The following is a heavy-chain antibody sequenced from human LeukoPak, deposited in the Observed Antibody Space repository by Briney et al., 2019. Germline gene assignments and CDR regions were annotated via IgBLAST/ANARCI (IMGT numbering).Heavy chain of an antibody. CDR1: RFSFSSYG. D-gene: IGHD3-9*01. Sequence: SGGSLRLSCAASRFSFSSYGMHWVRQAPGKGLEWVAYLQYDRTNVQYADSVRGRFTISRDNSKNILYLQMNSLRAEETAVYFCARVNYDILTGFSRAHYFDYWGQGTLVTVSS. CDR2: LQYDRTNV. V-gene: IGHV3-30*02. J-gene: IGHJ4*02. CDR3: ARVNYDILTGFSRAHYFDY.